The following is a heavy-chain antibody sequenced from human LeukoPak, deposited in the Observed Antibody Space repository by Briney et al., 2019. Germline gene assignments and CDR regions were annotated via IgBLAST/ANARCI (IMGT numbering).Heavy chain of an antibody. V-gene: IGHV3-23*01. CDR1: GFTFSYHW. Sequence: AGGSLRLSCAASGFTFSYHWMHWVRQVPGKGLEWVSAISGSGGSTYYADSVKGRFTISRDNSKNTLYLQMNSLRAEDTAVYYCAKDLKNCSSTSCYDYYYYGMDVWGQGTTVTVSS. D-gene: IGHD2-2*01. J-gene: IGHJ6*02. CDR2: ISGSGGST. CDR3: AKDLKNCSSTSCYDYYYYGMDV.